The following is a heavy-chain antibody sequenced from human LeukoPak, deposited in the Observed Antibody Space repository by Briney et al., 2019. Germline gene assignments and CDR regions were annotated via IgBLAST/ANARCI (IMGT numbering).Heavy chain of an antibody. CDR2: INHNGNVN. Sequence: GGSLRLSCAASGFTFSSYWMNWARQAPGKGLEWVASINHNGNVNYYVDPVKGRFTISRDNAKNSLYLQMSNLRAEDTAVYFCARGGGLDVWGQGATVTVSS. V-gene: IGHV3-7*03. CDR1: GFTFSSYW. J-gene: IGHJ6*02. CDR3: ARGGGLDV. D-gene: IGHD3-16*01.